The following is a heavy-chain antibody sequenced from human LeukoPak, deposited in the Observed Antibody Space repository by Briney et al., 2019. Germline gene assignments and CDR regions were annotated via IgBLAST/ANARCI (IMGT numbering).Heavy chain of an antibody. J-gene: IGHJ3*02. Sequence: NPSQTLSLTCAISGDSVSSNSAAWNWIRQSPSRGLEWLGRTYYRSKWYNDYAVSVKSRITINPDTSKNQFSLKLSSVTAADTAVYYCARHERDASLDHAFDIWGQGTMVTVSS. V-gene: IGHV6-1*01. D-gene: IGHD5-24*01. CDR2: TYYRSKWYN. CDR3: ARHERDASLDHAFDI. CDR1: GDSVSSNSAA.